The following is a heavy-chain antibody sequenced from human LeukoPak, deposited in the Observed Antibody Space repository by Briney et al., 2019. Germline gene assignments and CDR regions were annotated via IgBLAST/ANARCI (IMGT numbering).Heavy chain of an antibody. CDR3: TTDGLYSIDN. J-gene: IGHJ4*02. CDR1: GFTFSSYS. CDR2: IKSKSDGGTI. D-gene: IGHD2-15*01. Sequence: PGGSLRLSCAASGFTFSSYSMNWVRQAPGKGLEWVGRIKSKSDGGTIDYAAPVKGRFTISRDDSKNTLYLQIHSLKTEDTAVYYCTTDGLYSIDNWGQGTLVTVSS. V-gene: IGHV3-15*01.